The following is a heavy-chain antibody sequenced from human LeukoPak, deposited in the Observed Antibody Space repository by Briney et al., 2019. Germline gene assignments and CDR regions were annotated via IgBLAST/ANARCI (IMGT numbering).Heavy chain of an antibody. V-gene: IGHV3-74*01. CDR3: VRSAYGGGQADY. J-gene: IGHJ4*02. CDR2: VNSDGSGT. CDR1: GFTFNIYW. Sequence: GGSLRLSCAASGFTFNIYWMHWVRQAPGKGLVWVTRVNSDGSGTRYADSVKGRFTISRDNAKNTLYLQMHSLRAEDTAVYYCVRSAYGGGQADYWGQGTLVTVSS. D-gene: IGHD4-23*01.